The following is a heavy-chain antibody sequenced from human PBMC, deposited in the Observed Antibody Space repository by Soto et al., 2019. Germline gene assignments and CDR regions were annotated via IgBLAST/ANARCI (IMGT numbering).Heavy chain of an antibody. D-gene: IGHD4-17*01. V-gene: IGHV1-3*01. CDR1: GYNFTNHA. CDR3: VRGAARRPPVTRAFDL. J-gene: IGHJ3*01. Sequence: HVEIVQSGAEVKMPGASVNVSCKSSGYNFTNHAMHWVRQAPGQRLEWLGWINAATGNTQYSQRFQGRIIIIRDTSASTASMELSSLRSEDTAVYYCVRGAARRPPVTRAFDLWGRGTFVTVSS. CDR2: INAATGNT.